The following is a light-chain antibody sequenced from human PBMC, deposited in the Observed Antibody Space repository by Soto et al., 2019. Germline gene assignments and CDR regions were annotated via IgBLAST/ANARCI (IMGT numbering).Light chain of an antibody. V-gene: IGKV3-11*01. CDR1: QSVSSY. Sequence: EIVSTQSPATLSLSPGERATLSCRASQSVSSYLAWYQQKPGQAPSLLIYDASNRATGIPARFSGSGSGTDFTLTISSLEPEDFAVYYCQQRSNWPRGTFGQGTKVDIK. J-gene: IGKJ1*01. CDR3: QQRSNWPRGT. CDR2: DAS.